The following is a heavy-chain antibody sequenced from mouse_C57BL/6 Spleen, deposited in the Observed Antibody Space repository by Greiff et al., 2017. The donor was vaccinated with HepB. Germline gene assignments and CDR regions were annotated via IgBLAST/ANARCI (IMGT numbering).Heavy chain of an antibody. CDR2: IDPENGDT. CDR3: TTSNTGAY. D-gene: IGHD2-5*01. Sequence: EVKLQESGAELVRPGASVKLSCTASGFNIKDDYMHWVKQRPEQGLEWIGWIDPENGDTEYASKFQGKATITADTSSNTAYLQLSSLTSEDTAVYYCTTSNTGAYWGQGTLVTVSA. J-gene: IGHJ3*01. V-gene: IGHV14-4*01. CDR1: GFNIKDDY.